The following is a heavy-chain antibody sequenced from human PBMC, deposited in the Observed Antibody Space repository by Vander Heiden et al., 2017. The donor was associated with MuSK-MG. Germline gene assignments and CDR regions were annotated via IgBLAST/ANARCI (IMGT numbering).Heavy chain of an antibody. D-gene: IGHD1-26*01. J-gene: IGHJ3*02. CDR3: AAGVGMGAPTGDVGAFDI. V-gene: IGHV3-30*03. CDR1: GFTFSSYG. CDR2: ISYDGSNK. Sequence: QVQLVESGGGVVQPGRSLRLPCAASGFTFSSYGMHWVRQAPGKGLEWVAVISYDGSNKYYADSVKGRFTISRDNSKTTLYLQMISLRAEDTAVYYCAAGVGMGAPTGDVGAFDIWGQGTMVTVSS.